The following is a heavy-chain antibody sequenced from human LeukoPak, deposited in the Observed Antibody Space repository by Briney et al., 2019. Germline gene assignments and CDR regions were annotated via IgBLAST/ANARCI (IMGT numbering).Heavy chain of an antibody. Sequence: GGSLRLSCAASGFTFDDYAMHWVRQAPGKGLEWVSGITWNSGSIGYADSVKGRFTISRDNAKNSLYLQMNSLRAEDTAVYYCAPTPPPRSQAARPDYWGQGTLVTVSS. CDR3: APTPPPRSQAARPDY. CDR2: ITWNSGSI. V-gene: IGHV3-9*01. J-gene: IGHJ4*02. CDR1: GFTFDDYA. D-gene: IGHD6-6*01.